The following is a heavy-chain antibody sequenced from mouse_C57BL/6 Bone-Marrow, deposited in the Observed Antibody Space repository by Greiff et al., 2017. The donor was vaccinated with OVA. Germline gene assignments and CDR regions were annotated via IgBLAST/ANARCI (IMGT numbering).Heavy chain of an antibody. Sequence: EVKLVDSGGGLVKPGGSLKLSCAASGFTFSDYGMHWVRQAPEKGLEWVAYISSGSSTIYYADTVKGRFTISRDNAKNTLFLQMTSLRSEDTAMYYCARRDYYGSSYDFDYWGQGTTLTVSS. CDR1: GFTFSDYG. V-gene: IGHV5-17*01. CDR3: ARRDYYGSSYDFDY. J-gene: IGHJ2*01. CDR2: ISSGSSTI. D-gene: IGHD1-1*01.